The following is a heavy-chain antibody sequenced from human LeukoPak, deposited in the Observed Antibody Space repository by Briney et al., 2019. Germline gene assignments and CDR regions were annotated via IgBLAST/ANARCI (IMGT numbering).Heavy chain of an antibody. CDR1: GFTFSSYS. J-gene: IGHJ4*02. V-gene: IGHV3-21*01. Sequence: GGSLRLSCAASGFTFSSYSMNWVRRAPGKGLEWVSSISSSSSYIYYADSVKGRFTISRDNAKNSLYLQMNSLRAEDTAVYFCAREDGYCSGGNCYSYFDSWGQGTLVTVSS. CDR2: ISSSSSYI. CDR3: AREDGYCSGGNCYSYFDS. D-gene: IGHD2-15*01.